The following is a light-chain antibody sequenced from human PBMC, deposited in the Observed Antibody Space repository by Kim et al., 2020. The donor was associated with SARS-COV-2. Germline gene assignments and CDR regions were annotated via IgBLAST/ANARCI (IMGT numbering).Light chain of an antibody. Sequence: FFPPSPGTLSLSPGERATLSCRASQSVSGNYLDWYQQKRGQAPRLLIYSASTRATGIPDRFSGSGSGTDFTLTINRLEPDDFAVYYCQQLVDSPMTFGQGTKVGIK. V-gene: IGKV3-20*01. CDR2: SAS. CDR3: QQLVDSPMT. CDR1: QSVSGNY. J-gene: IGKJ1*01.